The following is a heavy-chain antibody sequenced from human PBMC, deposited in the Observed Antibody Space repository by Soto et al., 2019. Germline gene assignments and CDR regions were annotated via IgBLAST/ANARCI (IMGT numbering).Heavy chain of an antibody. CDR1: DDSISSGNYY. J-gene: IGHJ4*02. D-gene: IGHD3-22*01. V-gene: IGHV4-30-4*01. CDR2: IYYSGST. Sequence: SETLSLTCVVSDDSISSGNYYWSWIRQPPGKGLEWIGYIYYSGSTYYNPSLKSRVTISVDKSKNQFSLKLSSVTAADTAFYYCARGSGSYPLPYFDYWGQKSLVTVSS. CDR3: ARGSGSYPLPYFDY.